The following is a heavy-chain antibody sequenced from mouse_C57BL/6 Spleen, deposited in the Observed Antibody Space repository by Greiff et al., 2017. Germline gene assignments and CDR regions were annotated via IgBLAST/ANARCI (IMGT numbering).Heavy chain of an antibody. CDR2: IYPGDGDT. D-gene: IGHD1-1*01. CDR1: GYAFSSSW. V-gene: IGHV1-82*01. J-gene: IGHJ2*01. CDR3: GKENYYGSSYDY. Sequence: QVQLQQSGPELVKPGASVKISCKASGYAFSSSWMNWVKQRPGKGLEWIGRIYPGDGDTNYNGKFKGKATLTADKSSSTAYMQLSSLTSEDSAVYFCGKENYYGSSYDYWGQGTTLTVSS.